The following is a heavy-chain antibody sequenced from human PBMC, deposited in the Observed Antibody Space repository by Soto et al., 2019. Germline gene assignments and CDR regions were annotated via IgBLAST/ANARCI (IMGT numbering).Heavy chain of an antibody. CDR1: DGSINNTKYY. D-gene: IGHD2-15*01. J-gene: IGHJ4*01. Sequence: SATLSLTDTVSDGSINNTKYYRAGIRRPPGKGMAWIASIYYDVSTYYNPSLKSRVTISIDTSKDQFSLRLRSVTAADTAIYDFAEVVVAHPRHNVLELWAQATQVTV. V-gene: IGHV4-39*01. CDR2: IYYDVST. CDR3: AEVVVAHPRHNVLEL.